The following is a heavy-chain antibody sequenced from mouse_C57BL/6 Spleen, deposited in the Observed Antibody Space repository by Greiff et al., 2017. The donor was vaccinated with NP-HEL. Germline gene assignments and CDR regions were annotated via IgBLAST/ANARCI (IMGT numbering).Heavy chain of an antibody. V-gene: IGHV2-6*03. D-gene: IGHD2-3*01. CDR3: ARPFYDGYPYAMDY. CDR2: IWSDGST. Sequence: QVQLQQSGPGLVAPSQSLSITCTVSGFSLTSYGVHWVRQPPGKGLEWLVVIWSDGSTTYNSALKSRLSISKDNSKSQVFLKMNSLQTDDTAMYYCARPFYDGYPYAMDYWGQGTSVTVSS. J-gene: IGHJ4*01. CDR1: GFSLTSYG.